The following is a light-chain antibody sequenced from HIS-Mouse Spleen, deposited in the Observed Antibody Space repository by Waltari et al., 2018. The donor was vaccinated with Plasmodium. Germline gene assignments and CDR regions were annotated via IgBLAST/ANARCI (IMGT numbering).Light chain of an antibody. CDR2: GAS. CDR1: QSFSSN. CDR3: QQYNNWPFT. J-gene: IGKJ3*01. V-gene: IGKV3-15*01. Sequence: EIVMTQSPATLSVSPGERATLSCRASQSFSSNLAWYQQKPGQAPMLLIYGASTRATGIPARFSGSGSGTEFTLTISSLQSEDFAVYYCQQYNNWPFTFGPGTKVDIK.